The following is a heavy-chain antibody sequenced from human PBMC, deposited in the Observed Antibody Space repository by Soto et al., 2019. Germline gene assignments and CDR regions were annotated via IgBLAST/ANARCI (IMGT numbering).Heavy chain of an antibody. Sequence: QVQLVESGGGVVQPGRSLRLSCAASGFTFSSYAMHWVRQAPGKGLEWVAVISYDGSNKYYADSVKGRFTISRDNSKNTLYLQMNSLRAEDTAVYYCARDHPSGGMDVWGQGTTVTVSS. CDR1: GFTFSSYA. CDR2: ISYDGSNK. J-gene: IGHJ6*02. V-gene: IGHV3-30-3*01. CDR3: ARDHPSGGMDV. D-gene: IGHD3-10*01.